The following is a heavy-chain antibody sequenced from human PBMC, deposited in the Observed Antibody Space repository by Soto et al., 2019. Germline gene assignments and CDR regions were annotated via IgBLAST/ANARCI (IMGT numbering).Heavy chain of an antibody. D-gene: IGHD5-12*01. J-gene: IGHJ4*02. CDR1: GFSLTSGVG. Sequence: QITLKESGPPLVRPPQTLTLTCTFSGFSLTSGVGVGWIRQPPGKALEWLALIYWDDDKRYSPSLKNRLTITKDTSNNQVVLTMTNVGPVDTATYFCAHIDPEIVTVGGHGGFDYWGQGTLVTVSS. CDR3: AHIDPEIVTVGGHGGFDY. CDR2: IYWDDDK. V-gene: IGHV2-5*02.